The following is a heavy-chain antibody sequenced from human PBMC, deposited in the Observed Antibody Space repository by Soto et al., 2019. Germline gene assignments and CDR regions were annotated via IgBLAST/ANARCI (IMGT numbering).Heavy chain of an antibody. J-gene: IGHJ4*02. CDR2: ISSDGSRT. V-gene: IGHV3-30-3*01. CDR1: GFTLSTYA. D-gene: IGHD3-22*01. CDR3: VSEQNSGYYRTADY. Sequence: QVQVVESGGGVVQPGRSLRLSCAASGFTLSTYAMHWVRQAPGKGLEWLAVISSDGSRTHYAGSMEGRFTTSRVTSKTTLYLPMSSLRPEDPAVYFCVSEQNSGYYRTADYWGQGTLVTVSS.